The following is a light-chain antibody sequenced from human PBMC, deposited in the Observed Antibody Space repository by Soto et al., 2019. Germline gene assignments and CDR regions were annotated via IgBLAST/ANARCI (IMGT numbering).Light chain of an antibody. CDR2: RNN. V-gene: IGLV1-47*01. CDR3: AAWDASLRGV. Sequence: QSVLNQPPSASGTPGRGVAIPCSGSSSNIGSNYVYWYQQLPGTAPKLLISRNNQRPSGVPDRFSGSKSGTSASLAISGLRSEDEADYYCAAWDASLRGVFVTGTKVPVL. CDR1: SSNIGSNY. J-gene: IGLJ1*01.